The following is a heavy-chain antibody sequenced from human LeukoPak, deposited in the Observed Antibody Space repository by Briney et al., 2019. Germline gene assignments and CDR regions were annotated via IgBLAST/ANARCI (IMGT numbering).Heavy chain of an antibody. Sequence: GGSLRLSCAVSGFTFSNCEMNWVRQSPGKGLEWLAYIGVSGTTIYYADSVKGRFTISRDNAKNSLYLEMNSLRAEDTAVYYCTRVTAEYNRNWFDPWGQGTLVTVSS. D-gene: IGHD1-1*01. CDR1: GFTFSNCE. V-gene: IGHV3-48*03. CDR3: TRVTAEYNRNWFDP. J-gene: IGHJ5*02. CDR2: IGVSGTTI.